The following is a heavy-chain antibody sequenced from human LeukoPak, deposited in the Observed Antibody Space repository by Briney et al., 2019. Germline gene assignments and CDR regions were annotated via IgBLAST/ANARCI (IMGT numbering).Heavy chain of an antibody. V-gene: IGHV3-53*01. CDR1: GFAVSSNY. Sequence: PGGSLRLSCAASGFAVSSNYMSWVLQAPGKGLKWVSVIYTGGSTYYADSVKGRFTISRDNSKNTVYLQMNSLRAEDTAVYYCARERGTSGYILAFWGQGTLVTVSS. CDR2: IYTGGST. J-gene: IGHJ4*02. D-gene: IGHD3-22*01. CDR3: ARERGTSGYILAF.